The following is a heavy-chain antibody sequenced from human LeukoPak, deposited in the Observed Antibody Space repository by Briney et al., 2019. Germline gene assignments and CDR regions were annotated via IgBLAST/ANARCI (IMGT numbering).Heavy chain of an antibody. CDR2: IKQDGSEK. Sequence: GGSLRLSCAASGFTFSSYWMSWVRQAPGKGLEWVANIKQDGSEKYYVDSVKGRFTISRDNAKISLYLQMNSLRAEDTAVYYCARQRDGYNSPFDYWGQGTLVTVSS. V-gene: IGHV3-7*01. CDR1: GFTFSSYW. D-gene: IGHD5-24*01. CDR3: ARQRDGYNSPFDY. J-gene: IGHJ4*02.